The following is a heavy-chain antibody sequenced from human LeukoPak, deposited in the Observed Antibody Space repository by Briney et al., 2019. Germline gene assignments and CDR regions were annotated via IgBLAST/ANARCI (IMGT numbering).Heavy chain of an antibody. CDR2: TRNKANSNAT. J-gene: IGHJ6*02. CDR3: ARWAATSPYYYYYYGMDV. V-gene: IGHV3-72*01. CDR1: GFTFSDHY. Sequence: GGSLRLFCAASGFTFSDHYMDWVRQAPGKGLEWVVRTRNKANSNATEYPASEKGRFNISRDDSKNSVYLQMDSLKTEDTAVYYCARWAATSPYYYYYYGMDVWGQGTTVTVSS. D-gene: IGHD4-11*01.